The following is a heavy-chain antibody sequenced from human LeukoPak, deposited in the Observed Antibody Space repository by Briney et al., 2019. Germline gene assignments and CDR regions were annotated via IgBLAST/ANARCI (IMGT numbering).Heavy chain of an antibody. J-gene: IGHJ5*02. CDR1: GGSISSYY. CDR2: IYYSGST. V-gene: IGHV4-59*08. CDR3: ARRRGIAAAGGDWFAP. Sequence: SETLSLTCTVSGGSISSYYWSWVRQPPGKGLEWIGYIYYSGSTNYNPSLKSRVTISVDTSKNQFSLKLSSVTAADTAVYYCARRRGIAAAGGDWFAPWGQGTLVTVSS. D-gene: IGHD6-13*01.